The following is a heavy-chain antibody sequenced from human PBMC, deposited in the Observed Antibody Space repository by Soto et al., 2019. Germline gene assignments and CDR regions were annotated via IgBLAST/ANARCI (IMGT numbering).Heavy chain of an antibody. CDR2: IYNSGSS. Sequence: QVQLQASGPRLVKPSQTLSLICTVSGGSCNSCVYYWSWTRQPPGKALEWIGYIYNSGSSYYNPSLESRLTISLDTSQNQFSLKLTSVTAADTALYYCASARPGSSHFVNWCQETLVTVSS. J-gene: IGHJ4*02. CDR1: GGSCNSCVYY. V-gene: IGHV4-30-4*01. CDR3: ASARPGSSHFVN.